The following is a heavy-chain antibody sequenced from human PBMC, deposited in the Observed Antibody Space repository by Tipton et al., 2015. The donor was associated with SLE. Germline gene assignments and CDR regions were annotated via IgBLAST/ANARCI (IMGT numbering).Heavy chain of an antibody. J-gene: IGHJ4*02. Sequence: TLSLTCIVSGDSFSNYYWSWVRQSPGQGLEWLGYFYYGGPTAYNPSLRGRVTMSADTSNNRFSLKLSSVTPADTAIYYCASGPGHDYSTEYAAGWGQGTLVTVSS. CDR3: ASGPGHDYSTEYAAG. CDR1: GDSFSNYY. D-gene: IGHD3/OR15-3a*01. CDR2: FYYGGPT. V-gene: IGHV4-59*01.